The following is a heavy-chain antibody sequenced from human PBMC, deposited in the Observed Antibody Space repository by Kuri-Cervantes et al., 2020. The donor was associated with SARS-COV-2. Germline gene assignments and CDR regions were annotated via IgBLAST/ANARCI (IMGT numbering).Heavy chain of an antibody. CDR1: RFTFSSYW. J-gene: IGHJ4*02. CDR2: IKQDGSEK. CDR3: ARSYDSSGYYYSGSAYYFDY. V-gene: IGHV3-7*01. Sequence: LSLTCAASRFTFSSYWMSWVRQAPGKGLEWVANIKQDGSEKYYVDSVKGRFTISRDNAKNSLYLQMNSLRAEDTAVYYCARSYDSSGYYYSGSAYYFDYWGQGTLVTVSS. D-gene: IGHD3-22*01.